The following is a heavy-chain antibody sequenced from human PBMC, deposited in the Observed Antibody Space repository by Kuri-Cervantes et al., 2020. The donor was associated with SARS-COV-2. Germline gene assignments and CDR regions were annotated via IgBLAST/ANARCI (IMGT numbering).Heavy chain of an antibody. CDR3: ATSYSNYPYYYYYMDV. J-gene: IGHJ6*03. D-gene: IGHD4-11*01. Sequence: SVKVSCKASGGTFSSYAISWVRQAPGQGLEWMGGIIPIFGTANYAQKFQGRVTITADESTSTAYMELSSLRSEDTAVYYCATSYSNYPYYYYYMDVWGKGTTVTVSS. V-gene: IGHV1-69*13. CDR2: IIPIFGTA. CDR1: GGTFSSYA.